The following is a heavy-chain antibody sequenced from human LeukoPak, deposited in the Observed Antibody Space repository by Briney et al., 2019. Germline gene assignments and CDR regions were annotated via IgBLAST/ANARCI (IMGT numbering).Heavy chain of an antibody. J-gene: IGHJ4*02. Sequence: PSQTLSLTCTVSGGSISSGGYYWSWIRQPPGKGLEWIGYIYHSGSTYYNPSLKSRVTISVDRSKNQFSLKLSSVTAADTAVYYCARGPANYDFWSGGDYWGQGTLVTVSS. D-gene: IGHD3-3*01. CDR1: GGSISSGGYY. V-gene: IGHV4-30-2*01. CDR3: ARGPANYDFWSGGDY. CDR2: IYHSGST.